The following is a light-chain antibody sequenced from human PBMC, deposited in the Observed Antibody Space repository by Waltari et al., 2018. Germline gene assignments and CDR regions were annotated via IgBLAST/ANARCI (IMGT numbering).Light chain of an antibody. J-gene: IGLJ1*01. Sequence: SYELTQPPSVSVAPGQTARITCDGDKIGSKNVHWYQHKPGQAPVLVVYGDGDRPSGIPERFTGSKCGNTAALTISRVDAGDEADYYWQVWDSGSNHYVFGTVTKVTVL. V-gene: IGLV3-21*02. CDR2: GDG. CDR3: QVWDSGSNHYV. CDR1: KIGSKN.